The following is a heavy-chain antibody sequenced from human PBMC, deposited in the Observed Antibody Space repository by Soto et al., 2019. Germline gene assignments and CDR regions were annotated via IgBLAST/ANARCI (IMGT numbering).Heavy chain of an antibody. CDR3: ARESGGATATLDYYYFYVDV. D-gene: IGHD5-12*01. CDR1: GDTFNDYY. V-gene: IGHV1-2*04. J-gene: IGHJ6*03. Sequence: QVQLVQSGAEVKRPGASVTVSCRSSGDTFNDYYIHWVRQAPGQGLEWMGWINPNGGVTKYAQKFKGWVSMTRDTSIRTVYMQLGRLRSDDTAVYYCARESGGATATLDYYYFYVDVWGTGTTVTVSS. CDR2: INPNGGVT.